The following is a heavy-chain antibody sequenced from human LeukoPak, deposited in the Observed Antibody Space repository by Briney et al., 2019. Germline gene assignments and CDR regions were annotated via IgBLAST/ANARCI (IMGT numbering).Heavy chain of an antibody. J-gene: IGHJ4*02. D-gene: IGHD5-18*01. Sequence: SETLSLTCTVSGASVSSGSYYWSWIRQPAGKGLEWIGRIYTSGSTSYNPSLESRVTISVDTSKNQFSLKLKLSSVTAADTAVYYCARGQKYRNGYTVTELGSGYFDYWGQGTLVTVSS. CDR3: ARGQKYRNGYTVTELGSGYFDY. CDR2: IYTSGST. CDR1: GASVSSGSYY. V-gene: IGHV4-61*10.